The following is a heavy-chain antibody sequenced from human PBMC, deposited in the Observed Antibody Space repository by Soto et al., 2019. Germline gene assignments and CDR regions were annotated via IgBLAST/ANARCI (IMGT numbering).Heavy chain of an antibody. CDR1: GGTFSSYA. V-gene: IGHV1-69*13. Sequence: GASVKVSCKASGGTFSSYAISWLRQAPGQGLEWMGGIIPIFGTANYAQKFQGRVTITADESTSTAYMELSSLRSEDTAVYYCARGVSGWYFDYWGQGTLVTVSS. CDR2: IIPIFGTA. CDR3: ARGVSGWYFDY. D-gene: IGHD6-19*01. J-gene: IGHJ4*02.